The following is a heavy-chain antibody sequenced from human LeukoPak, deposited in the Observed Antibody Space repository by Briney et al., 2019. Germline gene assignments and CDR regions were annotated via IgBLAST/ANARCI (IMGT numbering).Heavy chain of an antibody. Sequence: PSETLSLTCTVSGGSISSSSYYWGWIRQPPGKGLEWIGSIYYSGSTYYNPSLKSRVTISVDTSKKQFSLKLSSVTAADTAAYFCARHRIVVVVATTSCFDPWGQGTLVTVSS. J-gene: IGHJ5*02. CDR3: ARHRIVVVVATTSCFDP. CDR1: GGSISSSSYY. D-gene: IGHD2-15*01. V-gene: IGHV4-39*01. CDR2: IYYSGST.